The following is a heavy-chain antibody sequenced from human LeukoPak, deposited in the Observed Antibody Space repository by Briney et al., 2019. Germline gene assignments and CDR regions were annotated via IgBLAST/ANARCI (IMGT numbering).Heavy chain of an antibody. V-gene: IGHV4-61*02. CDR1: GDSIRGGNYY. Sequence: SETLSLTCTVSGDSIRGGNYYWTWIRQPAGKGLEWIGRINTSGSTTYNPSLLSRVTISVDTSKNQFSLKLSSVTAADTAVYYCARSYSKADSFYYFDYWGQGTLVTVSS. CDR3: ARSYSKADSFYYFDY. D-gene: IGHD2-15*01. J-gene: IGHJ4*02. CDR2: INTSGST.